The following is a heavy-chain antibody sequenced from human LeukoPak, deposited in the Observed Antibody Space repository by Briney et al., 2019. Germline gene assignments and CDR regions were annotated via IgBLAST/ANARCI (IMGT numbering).Heavy chain of an antibody. CDR1: GGSISSYY. CDR2: IYHSGST. J-gene: IGHJ5*02. V-gene: IGHV4-59*12. D-gene: IGHD3-3*01. CDR3: ARGYNSPNWFDP. Sequence: SETLSLTCTVSGGSISSYYWSWIRQPPGKGLEWIGYIYHSGSTYYNPSLKSRVTISVDRSKNQFSLKLSSVTAADTAVYYCARGYNSPNWFDPWGQGTLVTVSS.